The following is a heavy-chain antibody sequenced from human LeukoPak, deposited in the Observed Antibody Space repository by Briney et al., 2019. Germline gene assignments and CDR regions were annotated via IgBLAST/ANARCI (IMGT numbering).Heavy chain of an antibody. CDR2: ISSSSSYI. D-gene: IGHD4-17*01. CDR3: ARPPDYYGDYVRDY. CDR1: GFTFSSYS. Sequence: PGGSLRLSCAASGFTFSSYSTNWVRQAPGKGLEWVSSISSSSSYIYYADSVKGRFTISRDNAKNSLYLQMNSLRAEDTAVYYCARPPDYYGDYVRDYWGQGTLVTVSS. V-gene: IGHV3-21*01. J-gene: IGHJ4*02.